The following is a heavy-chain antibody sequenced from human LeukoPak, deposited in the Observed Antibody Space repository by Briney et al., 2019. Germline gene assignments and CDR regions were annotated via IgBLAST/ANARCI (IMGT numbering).Heavy chain of an antibody. D-gene: IGHD6-13*01. Sequence: GGSLRLSCAASGFTFSSYAMSWVRQAPGKGLEWVSAISGSGGSTYYADSVRGRFTISRDNSKNTLYLQMNSLRAEDTAVYYCAKDLAWGSSSSGGQGTLVTVSS. V-gene: IGHV3-23*01. CDR2: ISGSGGST. J-gene: IGHJ4*02. CDR1: GFTFSSYA. CDR3: AKDLAWGSSSS.